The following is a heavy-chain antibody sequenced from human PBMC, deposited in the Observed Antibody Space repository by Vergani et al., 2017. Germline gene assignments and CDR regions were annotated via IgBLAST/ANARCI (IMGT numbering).Heavy chain of an antibody. CDR2: ISSSCSTI. D-gene: IGHD5-18*01. Sequence: EVQLVESGGGLVKPGGSLRLSCAASGFTFSSYSMNWVRQAPGKGLEWVSSISSSCSTIYYADSVKGRFTISRDNAKNSLYLQMNSLRAEDTAVYYCARDQEDTAMVSYTPPICWGQGTLVTVSS. CDR1: GFTFSSYS. J-gene: IGHJ4*02. V-gene: IGHV3-21*04. CDR3: ARDQEDTAMVSYTPPIC.